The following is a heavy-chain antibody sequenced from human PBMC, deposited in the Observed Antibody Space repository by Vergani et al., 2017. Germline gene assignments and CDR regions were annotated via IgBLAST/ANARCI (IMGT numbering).Heavy chain of an antibody. CDR3: AREQWLLL. D-gene: IGHD2-21*02. CDR2: IKQDGSEK. CDR1: GFTFSSHW. Sequence: EVQLVESGGGLVQPGGSLRLSCAASGFTFSSHWMSWVRQAPGKGLEWVANIKQDGSEKYYVDSVKGRFTISRDNAKNSVSLQMNSLRAEDTAVYYCAREQWLLLWGQGTLVTVSS. V-gene: IGHV3-7*01. J-gene: IGHJ4*02.